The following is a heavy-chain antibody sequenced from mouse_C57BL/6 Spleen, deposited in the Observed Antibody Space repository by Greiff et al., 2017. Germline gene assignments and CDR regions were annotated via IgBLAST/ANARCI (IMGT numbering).Heavy chain of an antibody. CDR3: ARTASYYAVDD. CDR1: GYTFTSYW. D-gene: IGHD6-1*01. V-gene: IGHV1-61*01. J-gene: IGHJ4*01. CDR2: IYPSDSET. Sequence: QVQLQQPGAELVRPGSSVKLSCKASGYTFTSYWMDWVKQRPGQGLEWIGNIYPSDSETHYNQKFKDKATLNVNKSASTAYMELSSLTAEDSAVYYCARTASYYAVDDWGQVTTVRVSA.